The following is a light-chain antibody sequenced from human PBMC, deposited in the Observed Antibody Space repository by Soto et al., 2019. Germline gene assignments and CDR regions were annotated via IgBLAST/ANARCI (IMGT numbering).Light chain of an antibody. Sequence: QSALTQPASVSGSPGQSITISCTGTSSDVGGYNYVSWYQQHPGKAPKLMIYDVSNRPSGVSNRFSGSKSGNTASLTISGLQAEDEAEYYCSSYTSSSTLYVFRTRTKLTVL. J-gene: IGLJ1*01. CDR2: DVS. CDR1: SSDVGGYNY. V-gene: IGLV2-14*01. CDR3: SSYTSSSTLYV.